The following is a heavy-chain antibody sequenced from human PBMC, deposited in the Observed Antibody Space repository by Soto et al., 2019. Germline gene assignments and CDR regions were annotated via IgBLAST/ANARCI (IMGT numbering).Heavy chain of an antibody. CDR3: ARCSRNSCYSYGVDV. J-gene: IGHJ6*02. CDR2: ISDSGATK. CDR1: GFTFRNCG. D-gene: IGHD2-15*01. Sequence: ESGGGLVQPGGSLRLSCAASGFTFRNCGMNWVRQTPGEGLEWVSYISDSGATKHYADSVKGRFTISRDNGKDSLYLQMNSLRDEDTAVYFCARCSRNSCYSYGVDVWGQGATVTVSS. V-gene: IGHV3-48*02.